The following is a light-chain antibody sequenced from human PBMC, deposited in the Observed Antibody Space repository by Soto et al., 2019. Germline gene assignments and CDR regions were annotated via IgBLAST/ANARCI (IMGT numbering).Light chain of an antibody. Sequence: DIQMTQSPSTLSASVGDRVTITCRASQSISSWVAWYQQKPGKAPKLMIYKASSLESGVPSRFSGSGSGTEFTLTISSLHPDDFATYYCQQYDSYLTFGGGTKVEIK. J-gene: IGKJ4*01. V-gene: IGKV1-5*03. CDR1: QSISSW. CDR3: QQYDSYLT. CDR2: KAS.